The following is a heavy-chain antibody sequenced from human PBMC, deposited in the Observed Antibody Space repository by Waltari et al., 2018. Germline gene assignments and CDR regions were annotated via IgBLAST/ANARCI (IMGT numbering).Heavy chain of an antibody. D-gene: IGHD1-26*01. V-gene: IGHV3-30*18. J-gene: IGHJ4*02. CDR1: GFTFSSYG. CDR2: ISYDGSNK. CDR3: AKEEEGATPDY. Sequence: QVQLVESGGGVVQPGRSLRLSCAASGFTFSSYGMHWVRQAPGKGLEWVAVISYDGSNKYYADSVKGRFTISRDNSKNTLYLQMNSRRAEDTAVYYCAKEEEGATPDYWGQGTLVTVSS.